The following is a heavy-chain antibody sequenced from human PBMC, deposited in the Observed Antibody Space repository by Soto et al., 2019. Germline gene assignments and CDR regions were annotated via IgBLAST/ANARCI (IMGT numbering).Heavy chain of an antibody. CDR1: GYTFIGFH. J-gene: IGHJ6*01. D-gene: IGHD2-15*01. CDR3: STGLWTVGHCSGGSCYDGMDV. Sequence: ASVKVSCKACGYTFIGFHLHWVRQAPGQCLDWGGWINPKNGATYYAQKFQGRVTMTRDTSINTVYMELSRVTSDDTDVYYCSTGLWTVGHCSGGSCYDGMDVWGEGTTVTV. CDR2: INPKNGAT. V-gene: IGHV1-2*02.